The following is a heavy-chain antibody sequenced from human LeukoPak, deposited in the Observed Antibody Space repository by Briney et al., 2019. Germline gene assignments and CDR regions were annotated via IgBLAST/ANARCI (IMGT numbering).Heavy chain of an antibody. J-gene: IGHJ4*02. V-gene: IGHV4-59*01. D-gene: IGHD3-10*01. CDR1: GGSISSYY. Sequence: SETLSLTCTVSGGSISSYYWSWIRQPPGKGLEWIGYNYDSDSANYNPSLKSRVTISLDTSKNQLSLKLNSVSAADTAVYYCARAGTVVSYFGYWGQGTLVTVSS. CDR3: ARAGTVVSYFGY. CDR2: NYDSDSA.